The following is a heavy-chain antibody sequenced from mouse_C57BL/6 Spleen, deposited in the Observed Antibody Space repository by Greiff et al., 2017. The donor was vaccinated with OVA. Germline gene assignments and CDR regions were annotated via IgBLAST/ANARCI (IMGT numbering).Heavy chain of an antibody. Sequence: VQLQQSGPVLARPGASVKMSCKTSGYTFTSYWMHWVKQRPGQGLEWIGAIYPGNSDTSYNQKFKGKAKLTAVTSASTAYMELSSLTNEDSAVYYCTRWNGSSYDYFDYWGQGTTLTVSS. CDR3: TRWNGSSYDYFDY. J-gene: IGHJ2*01. CDR1: GYTFTSYW. V-gene: IGHV1-5*01. D-gene: IGHD1-1*01. CDR2: IYPGNSDT.